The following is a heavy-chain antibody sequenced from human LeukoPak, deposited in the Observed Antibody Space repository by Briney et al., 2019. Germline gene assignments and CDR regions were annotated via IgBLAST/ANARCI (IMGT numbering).Heavy chain of an antibody. CDR2: IYPDDSDT. D-gene: IGHD2-8*01. V-gene: IGHV5-51*01. J-gene: IGHJ4*02. Sequence: GESLKISCKGSGYTFSTYWIGWVRQMPGKGVEWMGIIYPDDSDTRYSPSFQGHVTISADKSITTAYLQWNSLRASDTATYYCARKGRSTDVIFDWGQGTLVTVSS. CDR1: GYTFSTYW. CDR3: ARKGRSTDVIFD.